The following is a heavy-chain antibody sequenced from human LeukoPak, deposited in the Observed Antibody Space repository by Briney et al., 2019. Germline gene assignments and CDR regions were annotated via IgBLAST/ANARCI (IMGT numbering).Heavy chain of an antibody. Sequence: GGSLRLSCAASGFNFNTYGMSWVRQAPGKGLEWVPSVIPSGGSTFYADSVKGRFTISRDNSKDTLFLQMNSLRAEDTAVYYCAKRAVSGLYYFDYWGQGTLVTVSS. CDR2: VIPSGGST. J-gene: IGHJ4*02. CDR3: AKRAVSGLYYFDY. CDR1: GFNFNTYG. V-gene: IGHV3-23*01. D-gene: IGHD6-19*01.